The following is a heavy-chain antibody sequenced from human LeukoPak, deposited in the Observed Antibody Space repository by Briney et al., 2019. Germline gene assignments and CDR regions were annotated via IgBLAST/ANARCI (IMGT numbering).Heavy chain of an antibody. D-gene: IGHD3-3*01. CDR2: ISGSGGST. J-gene: IGHJ6*03. CDR3: AKVVDYDFRNYYYYYMDV. CDR1: GFTFSSYG. V-gene: IGHV3-23*01. Sequence: GGSLRLSCAASGFTFSSYGMHWVRQAPGKGLEWVSAISGSGGSTYYADSVKGRFTISRDNSKNTLYLQMNSLRAEDTAVYYCAKVVDYDFRNYYYYYMDVWGKGTTVTVSS.